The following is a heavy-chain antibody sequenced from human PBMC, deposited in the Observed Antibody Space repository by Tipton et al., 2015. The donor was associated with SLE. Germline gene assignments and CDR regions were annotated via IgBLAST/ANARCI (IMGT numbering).Heavy chain of an antibody. CDR1: GGSISSHY. D-gene: IGHD2-15*01. CDR2: IYYSGST. Sequence: TLSLTCTVSGGSISSHYWSWIRQPPGKGLGWIGYIYYSGSTNYNPSLKSRVTISVDKSKNQFSLKLSSVTAAETAVYYCARLAGFCSGGSCSEYFQHWGQGTLVTVSA. J-gene: IGHJ1*01. V-gene: IGHV4-59*11. CDR3: ARLAGFCSGGSCSEYFQH.